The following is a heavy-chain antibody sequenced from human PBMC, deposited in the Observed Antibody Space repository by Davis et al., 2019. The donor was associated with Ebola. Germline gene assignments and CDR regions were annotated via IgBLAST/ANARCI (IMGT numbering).Heavy chain of an antibody. J-gene: IGHJ5*02. CDR1: GGSFSGYY. V-gene: IGHV4-34*01. CDR2: INHSGTT. Sequence: MPSETLSLTCAVYGGSFSGYYWSWIRQPPGKGLEWIGEINHSGTTNYNPSLKSRVTISVDTSKNQFSLKLSSVTAADTAVYYCARLSYYYDSSGLGNWFDPWGQGTLVTVSS. D-gene: IGHD3-22*01. CDR3: ARLSYYYDSSGLGNWFDP.